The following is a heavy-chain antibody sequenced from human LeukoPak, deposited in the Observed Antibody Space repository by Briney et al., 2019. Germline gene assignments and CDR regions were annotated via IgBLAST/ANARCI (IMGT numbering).Heavy chain of an antibody. CDR1: GFTFSSYW. Sequence: GGSLRLSCAASGFTFSSYWMSWVRQAPGKGLEWVANIKQDGSEKYYVDSVKGRFTISRDNAKNSLYLQMNSLRAEDTAVYYCAREGDCSSTSCYSYYFDYWGQGNLVTVSS. J-gene: IGHJ4*02. D-gene: IGHD2-2*01. V-gene: IGHV3-7*01. CDR3: AREGDCSSTSCYSYYFDY. CDR2: IKQDGSEK.